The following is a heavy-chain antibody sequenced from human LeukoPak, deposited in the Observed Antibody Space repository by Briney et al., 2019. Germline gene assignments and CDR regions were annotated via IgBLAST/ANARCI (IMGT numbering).Heavy chain of an antibody. J-gene: IGHJ1*01. D-gene: IGHD3-22*01. CDR3: ATYSSLNRREFQY. V-gene: IGHV3-21*01. CDR2: ISSSSSYI. CDR1: GFTFSSYA. Sequence: GGSLRLSCAASGFTFSSYAMNWVRQAPGKGLEWVSSISSSSSYIYYADSVKGRFTISRDNAKNSLYLQMNSLRAEDTAVYYCATYSSLNRREFQYWGQGTLLTVSS.